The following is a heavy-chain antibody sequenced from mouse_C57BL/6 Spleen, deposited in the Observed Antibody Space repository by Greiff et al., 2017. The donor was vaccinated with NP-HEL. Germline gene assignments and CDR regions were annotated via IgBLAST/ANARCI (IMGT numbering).Heavy chain of an antibody. Sequence: QVQLQQSGAELVKPGASVKLSCKASGYTFTSYWMHWVKQRPGQGLEWIGMIHPNSGSTNYNEKFKSKATLTVDKSSSTAYMQLSSLTSEDAAVYYCARHGSSYVKDYWGQGTTLTVSS. CDR3: ARHGSSYVKDY. CDR1: GYTFTSYW. D-gene: IGHD1-1*01. J-gene: IGHJ2*01. CDR2: IHPNSGST. V-gene: IGHV1-64*01.